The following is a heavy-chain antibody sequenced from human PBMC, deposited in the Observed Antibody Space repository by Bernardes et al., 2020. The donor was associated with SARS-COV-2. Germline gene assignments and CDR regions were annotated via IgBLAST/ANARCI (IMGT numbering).Heavy chain of an antibody. D-gene: IGHD5-12*01. Sequence: SETLSLTCTVSGGSISSYYWSWIRQPPGKGLEWIGYIYYSGSTNYNPSLKSRVTISVDTSKNQFSLKLSSVTAADTAVYYCARVSFIVAGTGFDYWGQGTLVTVSS. CDR1: GGSISSYY. CDR2: IYYSGST. J-gene: IGHJ4*02. CDR3: ARVSFIVAGTGFDY. V-gene: IGHV4-59*01.